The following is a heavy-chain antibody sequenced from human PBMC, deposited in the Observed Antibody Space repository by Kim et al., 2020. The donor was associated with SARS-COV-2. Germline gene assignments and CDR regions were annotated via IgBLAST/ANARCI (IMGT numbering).Heavy chain of an antibody. J-gene: IGHJ3*02. Sequence: ASVKVSCKASGYTFTSYAMHWVRQAPGQRLEWMGWINAGNGNTKYSQKFQGRVTITRDTSASTAYMELSSLRSEDTAVYYCARGSISYDILTGYYGDDAFDIWGPGTMVTVSS. V-gene: IGHV1-3*01. D-gene: IGHD3-9*01. CDR2: INAGNGNT. CDR3: ARGSISYDILTGYYGDDAFDI. CDR1: GYTFTSYA.